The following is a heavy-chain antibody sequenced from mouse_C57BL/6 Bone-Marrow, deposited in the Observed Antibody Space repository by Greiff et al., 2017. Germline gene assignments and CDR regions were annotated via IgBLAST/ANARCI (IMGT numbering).Heavy chain of an antibody. CDR2: IDPENGDT. D-gene: IGHD6-1*01. J-gene: IGHJ4*01. V-gene: IGHV14-4*01. Sequence: EVQLQQSGAELVRPGASVKLSCTASGFNIKDDYMHWVKPRPEQGLEWIGGIDPENGDTEYASKFQGKAAITADTSSNPAYPQIRSLASEDTAVYYCTTRSYCSRGKYYYAMDYLGQGTSVTVSS. CDR3: TTRSYCSRGKYYYAMDY. CDR1: GFNIKDDY.